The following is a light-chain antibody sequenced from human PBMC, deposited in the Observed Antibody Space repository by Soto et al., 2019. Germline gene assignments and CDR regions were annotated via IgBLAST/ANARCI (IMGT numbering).Light chain of an antibody. Sequence: DIQMTQSPSSLSGSVGDRVTITCQASQDIGTSVNWYQQKPGKAPKLLLSAASNLETGDPLRFSGSGSGTDFAFIINSLQPEDVATYFCQQYASLPSTFGQGTRLEIK. V-gene: IGKV1-33*01. CDR1: QDIGTS. CDR2: AAS. J-gene: IGKJ5*01. CDR3: QQYASLPST.